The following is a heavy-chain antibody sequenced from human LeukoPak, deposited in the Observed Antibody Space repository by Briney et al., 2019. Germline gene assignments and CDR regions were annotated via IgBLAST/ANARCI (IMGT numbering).Heavy chain of an antibody. V-gene: IGHV3-9*01. CDR3: AKSRPMIAVAGTFDY. Sequence: GGSLRLSCAASGFTVSSNYMSWVRQAPGKGLEWVSGISWNSGSIGYADSVKGRFTISRDNAKNSLYLQMNSLRAEDTALYYCAKSRPMIAVAGTFDYWGQGTLVTVSS. CDR1: GFTVSSNY. D-gene: IGHD6-19*01. CDR2: ISWNSGSI. J-gene: IGHJ4*02.